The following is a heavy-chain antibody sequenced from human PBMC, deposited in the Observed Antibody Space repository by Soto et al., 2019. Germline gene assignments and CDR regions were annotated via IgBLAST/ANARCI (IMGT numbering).Heavy chain of an antibody. CDR2: IYYSGST. D-gene: IGHD2-2*01. J-gene: IGHJ5*02. Sequence: PSETLSLTCTVSGGSISSGGYYWSWIRQHPGKGLEWIGYIYYSGSTYYNPSLKSRVTISVDTSKNQFSLKLSSVTAADTAVYYCARTVVPAARYNWFDPWGQGTLVTVSS. V-gene: IGHV4-31*03. CDR1: GGSISSGGYY. CDR3: ARTVVPAARYNWFDP.